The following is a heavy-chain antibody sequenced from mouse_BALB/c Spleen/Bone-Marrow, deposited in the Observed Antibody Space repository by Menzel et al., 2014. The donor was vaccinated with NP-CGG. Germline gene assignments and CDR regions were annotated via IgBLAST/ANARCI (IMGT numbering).Heavy chain of an antibody. Sequence: VQLQQPGPELVKPGASVKVSCKASGYIFTTYNMYWMKQSHGKSLEWIGYIDPYNGDATYNQKLKGKATLTVDKSSSPALPQPHRLTTEDSGVYYCAKGVVSCYRGQGTTLPSSS. CDR2: IDPYNGDA. J-gene: IGHJ2*01. D-gene: IGHD1-1*01. CDR1: GYIFTTYN. V-gene: IGHV1S135*01. CDR3: AKGVVSCY.